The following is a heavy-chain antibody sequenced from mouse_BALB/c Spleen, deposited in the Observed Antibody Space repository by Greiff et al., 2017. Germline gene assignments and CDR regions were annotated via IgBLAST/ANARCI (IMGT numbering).Heavy chain of an antibody. Sequence: VQLQQSGAELVKPGASVKLSCTASGFNIKDTYMHWVKQRPEQGLEWIGRIDPANGNTKYDPKFKGKATLTADTSSSTAYMQLSSLTSEDSAVYFCARSDGAYWGQGTLVTVSA. CDR3: ARSDGAY. CDR1: GFNIKDTY. J-gene: IGHJ3*01. CDR2: IDPANGNT. V-gene: IGHV14-3*02.